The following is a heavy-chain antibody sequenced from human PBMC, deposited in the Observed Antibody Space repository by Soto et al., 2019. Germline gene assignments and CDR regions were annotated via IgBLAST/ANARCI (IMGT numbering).Heavy chain of an antibody. CDR1: GYTFTSYA. Sequence: ASVKVSCKASGYTFTSYAMHWVRQAPGQRLEWMGWINAGNGNTKYSQKFQGRVTITRDTSASTAYMELRSLRSDDTAVYYCARDGWEQLVREYYYYGMDVWGQGTTVTVSS. J-gene: IGHJ6*02. CDR2: INAGNGNT. CDR3: ARDGWEQLVREYYYYGMDV. V-gene: IGHV1-3*01. D-gene: IGHD6-13*01.